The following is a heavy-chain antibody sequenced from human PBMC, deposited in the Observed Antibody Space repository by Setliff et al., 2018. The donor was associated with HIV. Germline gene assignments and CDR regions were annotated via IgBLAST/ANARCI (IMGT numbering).Heavy chain of an antibody. D-gene: IGHD2-2*01. CDR1: GFTFSTYA. CDR2: ISYDGSDK. V-gene: IGHV3-30*04. J-gene: IGHJ4*02. CDR3: ARDAPPPGYYFDY. Sequence: GGSLRLSCAASGFTFSTYAMHWVRQAPGKGLEWVAVISYDGSDKYYTDSVKGRFTISRDKSKNTLYLQMNSLRAEDTAVYYCARDAPPPGYYFDYWGQGTLVTVSS.